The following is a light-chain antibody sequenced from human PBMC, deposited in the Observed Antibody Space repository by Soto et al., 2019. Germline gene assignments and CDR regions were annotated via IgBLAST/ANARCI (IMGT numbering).Light chain of an antibody. CDR3: QVWDTTSDLGV. Sequence: SYELTQPPSVSVAPGQTARLTCGGNNIGRKSVNWYQQKPGQAPVLVVYDDGDRPSGIPERFSGSNSGNTATLTISRVEAGDEADYHCQVWDTTSDLGVFGGGTKLTVL. CDR2: DDG. J-gene: IGLJ2*01. CDR1: NIGRKS. V-gene: IGLV3-21*02.